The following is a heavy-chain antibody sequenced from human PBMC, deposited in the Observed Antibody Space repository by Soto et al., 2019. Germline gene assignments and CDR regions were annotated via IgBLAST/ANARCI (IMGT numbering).Heavy chain of an antibody. J-gene: IGHJ4*02. Sequence: SETLSLTCDVSGDSISDKSFYWGWIRQPPGKGLEWIGSIYYSGETYYNLSLKSRVTISADSSKNKISLKVNSVTAADTAVYYCARRGDLWSGYEIDYWGQGVLVTVSS. CDR3: ARRGDLWSGYEIDY. CDR1: GDSISDKSFY. D-gene: IGHD3-3*01. V-gene: IGHV4-39*01. CDR2: IYYSGET.